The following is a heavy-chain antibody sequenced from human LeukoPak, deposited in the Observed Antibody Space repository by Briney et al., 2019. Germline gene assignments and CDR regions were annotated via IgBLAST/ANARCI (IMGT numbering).Heavy chain of an antibody. D-gene: IGHD3-10*01. V-gene: IGHV3-33*08. CDR2: IWYDGSNK. J-gene: IGHJ6*02. Sequence: PGGSLRLTCAASGFTFSSYAMSWVRQAPGKGLEWVAVIWYDGSNKYYADSVKGRFTISRDNSKNTLYLQMNSLRAEDTAVYYCARRYYYGSGSGDYYYGMDVWGQGTTVTVSS. CDR1: GFTFSSYA. CDR3: ARRYYYGSGSGDYYYGMDV.